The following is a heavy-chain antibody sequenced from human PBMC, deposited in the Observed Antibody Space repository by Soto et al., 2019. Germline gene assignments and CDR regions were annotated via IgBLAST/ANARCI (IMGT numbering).Heavy chain of an antibody. CDR3: AREFGTTKWYFDN. CDR2: ISSDGRIE. D-gene: IGHD1-1*01. CDR1: GFSFSSHS. J-gene: IGHJ4*01. Sequence: QEQVMESGGGVVQPGGSMRLSHVTSGFSFSSHSMHWFRQAPGKGLEWVAVISSDGRIEVYAESVKGRFTIFRDNFKNTLYLQMNGLRSADTAVYYCAREFGTTKWYFDNWGYGVLVTVSA. V-gene: IGHV3-30-3*01.